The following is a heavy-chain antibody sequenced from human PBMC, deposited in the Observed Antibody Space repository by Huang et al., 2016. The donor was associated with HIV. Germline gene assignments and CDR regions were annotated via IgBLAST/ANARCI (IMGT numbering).Heavy chain of an antibody. CDR1: GYTFTNYD. Sequence: QIQLAQSGAEVKKPGASVKVSCKASGYTFTNYDINWGRQASGQGLEWMGWMNPKSGKVGYTKKFQGRVAILRNSSINTSYLEVTSLTSEDTAVYYCARGFGINYNHEAFDVWGQGTMVTVSS. CDR3: ARGFGINYNHEAFDV. CDR2: MNPKSGKV. D-gene: IGHD3-10*01. V-gene: IGHV1-8*01. J-gene: IGHJ3*01.